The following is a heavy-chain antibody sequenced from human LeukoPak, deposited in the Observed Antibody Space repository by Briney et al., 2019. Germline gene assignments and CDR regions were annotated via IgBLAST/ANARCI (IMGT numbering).Heavy chain of an antibody. CDR2: INHSGST. D-gene: IGHD3-10*01. V-gene: IGHV4-34*01. J-gene: IGHJ4*02. CDR1: GGSFSGYY. CDR3: ARHKGSGNLIDY. Sequence: SETLSLTCAVYGGSFSGYYWSWIRQPPGKGLEWIGEINHSGSTNYNPSLKSRVTISVDTSKNQFSLEVSSVTAADTAVYYCARHKGSGNLIDYWGQGTLVTVSS.